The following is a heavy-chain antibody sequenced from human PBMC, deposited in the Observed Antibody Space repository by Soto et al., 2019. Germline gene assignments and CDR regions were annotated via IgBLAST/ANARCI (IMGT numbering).Heavy chain of an antibody. V-gene: IGHV4-59*01. Sequence: SETLSLTCTVSGGSIGSYYWSWIRQPPGKGLEWIGYIYYSGSTNYNPSLKSRVTISVDTSKNQFSLKLSSVTAADTALYYCARDPQKDYYGSGSYWPYGMDVWGQGTTVTVSS. D-gene: IGHD3-10*01. J-gene: IGHJ6*02. CDR1: GGSIGSYY. CDR2: IYYSGST. CDR3: ARDPQKDYYGSGSYWPYGMDV.